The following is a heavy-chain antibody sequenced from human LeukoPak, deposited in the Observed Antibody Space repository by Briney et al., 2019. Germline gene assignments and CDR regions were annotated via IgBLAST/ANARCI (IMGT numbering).Heavy chain of an antibody. Sequence: GGSLRLSCAASGFTFSSYWMSWVRQAPGKGLEWVANIKQDGSEKYYVDSVKGRFTISRDNAKNSLYLQMNSLRAEDTAVYYCAKRIAAAGTGFDYWGQGTLVTVSS. CDR1: GFTFSSYW. CDR3: AKRIAAAGTGFDY. CDR2: IKQDGSEK. V-gene: IGHV3-7*03. J-gene: IGHJ4*02. D-gene: IGHD6-13*01.